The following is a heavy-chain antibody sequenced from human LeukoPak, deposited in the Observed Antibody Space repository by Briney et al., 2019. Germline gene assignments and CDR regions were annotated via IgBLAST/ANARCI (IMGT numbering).Heavy chain of an antibody. CDR1: GYTFTGYY. Sequence: ASVKVSCKASGYTFTGYYMHWVRQAPGQGLEWMGWINPNSGGTNYAQKFQGRVTMTRDTSISTAYMELSRLRSDDTAVYYCARVPYYYDSSGYYWDYYYYYGMDVWGQGTTVTVSS. D-gene: IGHD3-22*01. CDR3: ARVPYYYDSSGYYWDYYYYYGMDV. CDR2: INPNSGGT. J-gene: IGHJ6*02. V-gene: IGHV1-2*02.